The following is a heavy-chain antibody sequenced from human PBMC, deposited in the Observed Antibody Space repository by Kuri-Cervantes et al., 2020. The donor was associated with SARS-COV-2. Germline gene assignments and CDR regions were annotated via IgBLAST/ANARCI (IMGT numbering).Heavy chain of an antibody. CDR2: IKSKTDGGTT. CDR1: GFTFSNAW. Sequence: LSLTCAASGFTFSNAWMSWVRQAPGKGLEWVGRIKSKTDGGTTDYAAPVKGRFTISRDDSKNTLYLQMDSLRDEDTAVYYCARDQTYYYDSSGYPGDYWGQGTLVTVSS. D-gene: IGHD3-22*01. J-gene: IGHJ4*02. CDR3: ARDQTYYYDSSGYPGDY. V-gene: IGHV3-15*01.